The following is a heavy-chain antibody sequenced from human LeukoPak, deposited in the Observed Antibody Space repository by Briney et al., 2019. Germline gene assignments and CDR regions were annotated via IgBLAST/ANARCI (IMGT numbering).Heavy chain of an antibody. D-gene: IGHD6-6*01. CDR3: ARAVRIAARPGVLGY. J-gene: IGHJ4*02. CDR2: INPNSGGT. CDR1: GYTFTGYY. Sequence: ASVKVSCKASGYTFTGYYMHWVRQAPGQGLEWMGWINPNSGGTNYAQKFQGRVTITRNTSISTAYMELSSLRSEDTAVYYCARAVRIAARPGVLGYWGQGTLVTVSS. V-gene: IGHV1-2*02.